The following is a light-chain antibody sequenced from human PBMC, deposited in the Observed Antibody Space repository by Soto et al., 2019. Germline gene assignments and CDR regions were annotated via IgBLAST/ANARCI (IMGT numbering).Light chain of an antibody. CDR3: TSFARGSTLV. Sequence: QSALTQPAAVSGSPGQSITISCTGTSSDVGNYNLVSWYQQYPGKAPKLMIYATSKRPSGVSNRFSGSKSGDTASLTISGRQAEDEADYYCTSFARGSTLVFGGETKVPVL. J-gene: IGLJ3*02. CDR1: SSDVGNYNL. V-gene: IGLV2-23*01. CDR2: ATS.